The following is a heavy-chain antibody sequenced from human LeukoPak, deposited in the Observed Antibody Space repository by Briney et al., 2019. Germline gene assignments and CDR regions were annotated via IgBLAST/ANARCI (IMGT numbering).Heavy chain of an antibody. CDR2: ISRSGDTI. CDR1: AFTFSSYG. V-gene: IGHV3-48*01. Sequence: GGSLRLSCAASAFTFSSYGINWVRQAPGKGLEWVSHISRSGDTILYADSVKGRFTMSRDNAKNSLYLQMNSLRAEDTAVYYCAITGCYRGVCSFDIWGQGTLVTVSS. CDR3: AITGCYRGVCSFDI. J-gene: IGHJ3*02. D-gene: IGHD2-2*01.